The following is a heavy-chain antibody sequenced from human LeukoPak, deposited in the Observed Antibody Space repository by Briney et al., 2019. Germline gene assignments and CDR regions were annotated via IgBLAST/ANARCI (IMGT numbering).Heavy chain of an antibody. CDR2: ISWNSGSI. D-gene: IGHD6-13*01. Sequence: GGSLRLSCAASGFTFDDYAMHWVRQAPGKGLEWVSGISWNSGSIGYADSVKGRFTISRDNSKNTLYLQMNSLRAEGTAVYYCARVIGQQLVLTHYYYYGMDVWGQGTTVTVSS. CDR3: ARVIGQQLVLTHYYYYGMDV. V-gene: IGHV3-9*01. CDR1: GFTFDDYA. J-gene: IGHJ6*02.